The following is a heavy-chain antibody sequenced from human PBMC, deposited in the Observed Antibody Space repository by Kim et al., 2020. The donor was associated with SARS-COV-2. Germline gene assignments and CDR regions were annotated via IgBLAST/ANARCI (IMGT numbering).Heavy chain of an antibody. Sequence: SETLSLTCTVSGGSISSGDYYWSWIRQPPGKGLEWIGYIYYSGSTFYNPSLKSRVTISVDTSKNQFSLNLNSVTAADTAVYFCARDGVSTSLGDAFDIWGQGTMVTVSS. V-gene: IGHV4-30-4*01. D-gene: IGHD2-8*01. CDR1: GGSISSGDYY. J-gene: IGHJ3*02. CDR3: ARDGVSTSLGDAFDI. CDR2: IYYSGST.